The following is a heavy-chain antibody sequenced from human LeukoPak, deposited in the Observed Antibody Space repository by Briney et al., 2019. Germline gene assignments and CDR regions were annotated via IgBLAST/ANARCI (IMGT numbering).Heavy chain of an antibody. CDR1: GFTFSSYS. V-gene: IGHV3-21*01. D-gene: IGHD1-7*01. CDR2: ISSSSSYI. J-gene: IGHJ6*03. Sequence: PGGSLRLSCAASGFTFSSYSMNWVRQAPGKGLEWVSSISSSSSYIYYADSVMGRFTISRDNAKNSLYLQMNSLRAEDTAVYYCARVPSRYNWNFDYYYYYMDVWGKGTTVTVSS. CDR3: ARVPSRYNWNFDYYYYYMDV.